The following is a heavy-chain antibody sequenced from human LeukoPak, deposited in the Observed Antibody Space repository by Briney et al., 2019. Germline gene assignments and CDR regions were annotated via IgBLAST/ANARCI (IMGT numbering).Heavy chain of an antibody. J-gene: IGHJ4*02. V-gene: IGHV3-23*01. CDR1: GFTFSDYY. D-gene: IGHD4-11*01. CDR3: AKDDDYSNPFDY. CDR2: ISGSGGST. Sequence: GGSLRLSCAASGFTFSDYYMSWVRQAPGKGLEWVSAISGSGGSTYYADSVKGRFTISRDNSKNTLYLQMNSLRAEDTAVYYCAKDDDYSNPFDYWGQGTLVTVSS.